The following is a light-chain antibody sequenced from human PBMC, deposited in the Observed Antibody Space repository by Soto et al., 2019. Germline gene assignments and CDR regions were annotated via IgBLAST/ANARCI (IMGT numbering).Light chain of an antibody. J-gene: IGKJ1*01. CDR2: SSS. Sequence: ELLLTQSPGTLSLSPGYRSTRSRRASQIGSSTYLAWYQQRPGQAPRLLIYSSSSRASGIPDRFSGSGSGTDFTLTIRRLETEDFAVYYCQQYRASPPTWTFGKGTQVDIK. CDR1: QIGSSTY. V-gene: IGKV3-20*01. CDR3: QQYRASPPTWT.